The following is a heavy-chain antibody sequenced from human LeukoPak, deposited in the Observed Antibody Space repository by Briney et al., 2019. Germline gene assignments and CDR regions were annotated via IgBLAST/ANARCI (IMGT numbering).Heavy chain of an antibody. CDR2: INPYSGDT. V-gene: IGHV1-2*02. J-gene: IGHJ6*02. Sequence: ASMKVSFKASGYSFTDYYMHWVRQAPGQGLEWMGWINPYSGDTNYAQKFQGRVTMTRDTSISTAYMELSRLSSDDTAVFYCARVGGYCTTTSCSYGLDVWGQGTTVTVSS. D-gene: IGHD2-2*01. CDR1: GYSFTDYY. CDR3: ARVGGYCTTTSCSYGLDV.